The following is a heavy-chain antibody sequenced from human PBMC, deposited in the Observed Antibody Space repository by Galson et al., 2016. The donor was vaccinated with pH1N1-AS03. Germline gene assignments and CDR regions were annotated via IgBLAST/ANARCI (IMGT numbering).Heavy chain of an antibody. V-gene: IGHV3-11*03. CDR1: GFSLSDYY. CDR2: ISFTSDYR. J-gene: IGHJ6*02. CDR3: ARARGGEDAWSQDV. Sequence: SLRLSCAASGFSLSDYYMTWIRQAPGKGLEWVAYISFTSDYRHYADSVKGRFTISRDSAKDSLYLQLDSLRGEDTAVYYCARARGGEDAWSQDVWGQGTTVTVSS. D-gene: IGHD2-21*01.